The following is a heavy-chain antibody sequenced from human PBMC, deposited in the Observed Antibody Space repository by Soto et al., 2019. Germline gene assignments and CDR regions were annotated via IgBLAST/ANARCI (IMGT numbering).Heavy chain of an antibody. CDR3: TIGSWSCEVFDI. V-gene: IGHV1-69*02. D-gene: IGHD6-19*01. CDR1: GGTFSTYS. J-gene: IGHJ3*02. Sequence: QVQLVQSGAEVKKPGSSVKVSCKDSGGTFSTYSMFWVRQAPGQGLEWMGRIIPMLGIRNYAQRFQDRVTITADKSTATAHMELSSLRAEDTALYYCTIGSWSCEVFDIWGQGTMVIVSS. CDR2: IIPMLGIR.